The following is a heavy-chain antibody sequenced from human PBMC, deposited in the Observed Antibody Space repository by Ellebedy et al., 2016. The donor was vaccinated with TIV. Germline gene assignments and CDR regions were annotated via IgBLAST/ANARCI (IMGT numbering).Heavy chain of an antibody. CDR3: ARKQGGVSWWFDP. D-gene: IGHD1/OR15-1a*01. V-gene: IGHV4-39*07. CDR2: INHSGDT. Sequence: MPSETLSLTCTVSGGSISSSSYYWGWIRQPPGKGLEWIGEINHSGDTNYNPSLKSRVSMSVDTSKSQFSLKVNSVTAADTAVYYCARKQGGVSWWFDPWGQGTQVTVSS. CDR1: GGSISSSSYY. J-gene: IGHJ5*02.